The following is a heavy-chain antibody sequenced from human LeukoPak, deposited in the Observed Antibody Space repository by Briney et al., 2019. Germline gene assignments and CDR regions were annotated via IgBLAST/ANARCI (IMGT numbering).Heavy chain of an antibody. CDR3: ARSARITMVRGVNYFDY. Sequence: SETLSLTCTVSGYSISSGYYWGWIRQPPGKGLEWIGSIYHSGSTYYNPSLKSRVTISVDTSKNQFSLKLSSVTAADTAVYYCARSARITMVRGVNYFDYWGQGTLVTVSS. V-gene: IGHV4-38-2*02. D-gene: IGHD3-10*01. CDR1: GYSISSGYY. CDR2: IYHSGST. J-gene: IGHJ4*02.